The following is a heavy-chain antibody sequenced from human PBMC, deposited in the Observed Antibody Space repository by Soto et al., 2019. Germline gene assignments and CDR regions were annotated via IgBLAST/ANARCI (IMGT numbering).Heavy chain of an antibody. V-gene: IGHV3-23*01. D-gene: IGHD4-17*01. CDR3: AHPRGYGVFDAYDI. CDR2: ISAGGGST. CDR1: RFTFSTYA. J-gene: IGHJ3*02. Sequence: RXSFAASRFTFSTYAMSWVRQAPGKGLEWVSAISAGGGSTYYADSVKGRFTISRDNSINTLYMQMNSLRTEDTAVYYCAHPRGYGVFDAYDIWGQGAMVTVSS.